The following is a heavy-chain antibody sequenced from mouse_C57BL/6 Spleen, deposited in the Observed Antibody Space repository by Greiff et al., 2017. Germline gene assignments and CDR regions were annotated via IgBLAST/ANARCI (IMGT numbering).Heavy chain of an antibody. J-gene: IGHJ1*03. Sequence: QVQLQQSGAELARPGASVKLSCKASGYTFTSYGISWVKQRTGQGLEWIGEIYPRSGNTYYNEKFKGKATLTADKSSSTAYMELRSLTSEDSAVYVCARWGGSDAWDGWYFDVWGTGTTVTVSS. CDR2: IYPRSGNT. CDR3: ARWGGSDAWDGWYFDV. V-gene: IGHV1-81*01. CDR1: GYTFTSYG. D-gene: IGHD4-1*01.